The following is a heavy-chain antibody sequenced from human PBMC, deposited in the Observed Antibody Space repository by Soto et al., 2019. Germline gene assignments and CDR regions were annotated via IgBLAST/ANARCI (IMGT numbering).Heavy chain of an antibody. D-gene: IGHD4-17*01. V-gene: IGHV3-21*01. CDR3: ARDGYGFLTTSSWFDY. Sequence: GGSLRLSCAASGFTFSSYSMNWVRQAPGKGLEWVSSISSSSSYIYYADSVKGRFTISRDNAKNSLYLQMNSLRAEDTAVYYCARDGYGFLTTSSWFDYWGQGTLVTVSS. CDR2: ISSSSSYI. J-gene: IGHJ4*02. CDR1: GFTFSSYS.